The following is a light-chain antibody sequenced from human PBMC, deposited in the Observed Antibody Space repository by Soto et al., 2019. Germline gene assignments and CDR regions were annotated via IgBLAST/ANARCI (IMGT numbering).Light chain of an antibody. CDR3: QQSNNHPIS. CDR2: DVS. Sequence: DNKLTQSPSSISASVGDRVTITCRASQAVNSWLAWFQQKPGMAPKLVICDVSSLQSGVPSRFSGSGSGTEFTLTISSLQPEDFATYYCQQSNNHPISFGQGTRLEIK. CDR1: QAVNSW. J-gene: IGKJ5*01. V-gene: IGKV1-12*01.